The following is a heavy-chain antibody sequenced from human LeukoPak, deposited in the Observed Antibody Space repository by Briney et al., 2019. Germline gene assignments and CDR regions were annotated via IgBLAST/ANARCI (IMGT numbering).Heavy chain of an antibody. J-gene: IGHJ6*02. Sequence: PGGSLRLSCAASGFTFSNYMMHWVRHAPGKGLVWVSRIKSDGITITYADSVKGRFTISRDNAKNTLYLQMNSLRAEDTAVYYCARVNWDDSYGMDVWGQGTTVTVSS. D-gene: IGHD3-3*01. V-gene: IGHV3-74*01. CDR2: IKSDGITI. CDR3: ARVNWDDSYGMDV. CDR1: GFTFSNYM.